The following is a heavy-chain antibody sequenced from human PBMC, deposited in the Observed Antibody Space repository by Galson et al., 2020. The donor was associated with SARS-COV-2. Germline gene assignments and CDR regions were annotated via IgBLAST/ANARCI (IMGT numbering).Heavy chain of an antibody. V-gene: IGHV4-30-2*01. Sequence: SETLSLTCAVSGGSISSGGYSWSWIRQPPGKGLEWIGYIYHSGSTYYNPSLKSRVTISVDRSKNQFSLKLSSVTAADTAVYYCARGGARFGELLGFDYWGQGTLVTVSS. CDR1: GGSISSGGYS. CDR3: ARGGARFGELLGFDY. D-gene: IGHD3-10*02. J-gene: IGHJ4*02. CDR2: IYHSGST.